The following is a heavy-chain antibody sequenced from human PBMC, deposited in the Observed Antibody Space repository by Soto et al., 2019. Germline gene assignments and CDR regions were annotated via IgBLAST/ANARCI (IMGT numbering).Heavy chain of an antibody. V-gene: IGHV4-34*12. J-gene: IGHJ4*02. Sequence: SETLSLTCAVYGGSFSGYYWSWIRQPPGKGLEWIGEIFHGGSTNYSPSLKSRVTISVDTSKNQFSLELSSVAAADTAVYYCARPHYDSNTFYYFFDYWGQGTLVTVSS. CDR2: IFHGGST. CDR3: ARPHYDSNTFYYFFDY. D-gene: IGHD3-22*01. CDR1: GGSFSGYY.